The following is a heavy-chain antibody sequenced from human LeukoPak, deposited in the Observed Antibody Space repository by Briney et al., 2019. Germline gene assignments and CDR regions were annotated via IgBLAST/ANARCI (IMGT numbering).Heavy chain of an antibody. CDR3: ARSRLVLSIRYYYGMDV. CDR2: INPNSGDS. D-gene: IGHD6-19*01. Sequence: ASVKVSCKASGYTFTGHYMHWLRQAPGQGPEWMGWINPNSGDSTYTQKFQGWVTMTRDTSISTAYMELSRLRSDDTAVYYCARSRLVLSIRYYYGMDVWGQGTTVTVSS. CDR1: GYTFTGHY. V-gene: IGHV1-2*04. J-gene: IGHJ6*02.